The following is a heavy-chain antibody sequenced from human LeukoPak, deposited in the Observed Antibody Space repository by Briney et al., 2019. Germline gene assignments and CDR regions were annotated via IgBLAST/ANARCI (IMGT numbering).Heavy chain of an antibody. CDR1: GGSISSSSYY. CDR3: ASVRGTNYDFWSGSPHDAFDI. CDR2: IYYSGST. J-gene: IGHJ3*02. Sequence: SETLSLTCTVSGGSISSSSYYWGWIRQPPGKGLEWIGSIYYSGSTYYNPSLKSRLTISVDTSKNQFSLKLSSVTAADTAVYYCASVRGTNYDFWSGSPHDAFDIWGQGTMVTVSS. D-gene: IGHD3-3*01. V-gene: IGHV4-39*01.